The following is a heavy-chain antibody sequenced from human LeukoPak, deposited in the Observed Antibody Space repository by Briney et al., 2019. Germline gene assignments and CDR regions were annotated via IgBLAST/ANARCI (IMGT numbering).Heavy chain of an antibody. CDR3: ARQGRNCSGGSCRPNWFDP. V-gene: IGHV4-39*01. D-gene: IGHD2-15*01. Sequence: SETLSLTCTVSGGSISSSSYCWGWIRQPPGKGLEWIGSIYYSGSTYYNPSLKSRVTISVDTSKNQFSLKLSSVTAADTAVYYCARQGRNCSGGSCRPNWFDPWGQGTLVTVSS. CDR2: IYYSGST. CDR1: GGSISSSSYC. J-gene: IGHJ5*02.